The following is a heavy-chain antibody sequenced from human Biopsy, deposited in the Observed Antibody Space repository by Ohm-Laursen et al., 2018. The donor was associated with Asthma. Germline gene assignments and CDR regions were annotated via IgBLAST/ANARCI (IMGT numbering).Heavy chain of an antibody. CDR1: GGTFNTYV. J-gene: IGHJ4*02. V-gene: IGHV1-69*01. CDR2: INSVFGTT. CDR3: ARKAGSCISRTCYSLDF. Sequence: SSVKVSCKSLGGTFNTYVIGWVRQAPGQGLEWIGGINSVFGTTTYPQKFQDRVTITADDSTSTVYMKLSSLRSEDTAVYYCARKAGSCISRTCYSLDFWGQGTLVTVSS. D-gene: IGHD2-2*01.